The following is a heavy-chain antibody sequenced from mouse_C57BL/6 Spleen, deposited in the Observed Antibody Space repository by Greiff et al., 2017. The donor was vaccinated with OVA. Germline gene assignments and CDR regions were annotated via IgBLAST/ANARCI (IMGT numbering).Heavy chain of an antibody. Sequence: EVQLQESGGGLVQPGGSMKLSCAASGFTFSDAWMDWVRQSPEKGLEWVAEIRNKANNHATYYAESVKGRFTISRDDSKSSVYLQMNSLRAEDTGIYYCTRQGYYPYYAMDYWGQGTSVTVSS. CDR3: TRQGYYPYYAMDY. J-gene: IGHJ4*01. CDR2: IRNKANNHAT. D-gene: IGHD2-3*01. CDR1: GFTFSDAW. V-gene: IGHV6-6*01.